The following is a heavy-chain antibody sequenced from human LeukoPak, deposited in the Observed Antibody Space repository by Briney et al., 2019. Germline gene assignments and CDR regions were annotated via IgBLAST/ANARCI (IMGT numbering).Heavy chain of an antibody. CDR3: ARSSWFGEYEKVFDY. J-gene: IGHJ4*02. D-gene: IGHD3-10*01. CDR2: INPNSGGT. Sequence: GASVKVSCKASGYTFTGYYLHWVRQAPGQGLEWMGWINPNSGGTKYAQKFQGRVTMTRDTSINTAYMELSRLRSDDTAVYYCARSSWFGEYEKVFDYWGQGTLVTVSS. CDR1: GYTFTGYY. V-gene: IGHV1-2*02.